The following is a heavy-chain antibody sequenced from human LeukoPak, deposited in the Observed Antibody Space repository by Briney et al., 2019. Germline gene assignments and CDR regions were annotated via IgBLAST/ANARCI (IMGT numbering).Heavy chain of an antibody. J-gene: IGHJ4*02. CDR1: GFTFSSYS. Sequence: PGGSLRLSCAASGFTFSSYSMNWVRQAPGKGLEWVSYISSSGSTIYYADSVKGRFTISRDNAKNSLYLQMNSLRAEDTAVYYCTRVFRYYYDSSGYYDYWGQGTLVTVSS. V-gene: IGHV3-48*04. CDR3: TRVFRYYYDSSGYYDY. D-gene: IGHD3-22*01. CDR2: ISSSGSTI.